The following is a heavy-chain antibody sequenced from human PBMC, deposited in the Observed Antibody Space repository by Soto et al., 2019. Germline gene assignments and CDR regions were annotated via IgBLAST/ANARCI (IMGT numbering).Heavy chain of an antibody. J-gene: IGHJ4*02. D-gene: IGHD5-12*01. CDR1: GFSLSSTRMA. CDR2: IYLDDDK. Sequence: QITLKESGPTLVKPTQTLTLTCTFSGFSLSSTRMAVGWIRQPPGKSLEWLALIYLDDDKRYSPFLKSRLTITKDTSKNQVVLTMSNMDPVDTARYYCAHIVVACLGYYFDYWGQGTLVTVSS. CDR3: AHIVVACLGYYFDY. V-gene: IGHV2-5*02.